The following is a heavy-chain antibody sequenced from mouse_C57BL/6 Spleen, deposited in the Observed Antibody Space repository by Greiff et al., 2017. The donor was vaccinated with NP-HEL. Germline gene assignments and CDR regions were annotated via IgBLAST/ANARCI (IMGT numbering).Heavy chain of an antibody. CDR2: INPSTGGT. V-gene: IGHV1-42*01. CDR1: GYSFTGYY. J-gene: IGHJ3*01. Sequence: VQLQQSGPELVKPGASVKISCKASGYSFTGYYMNWVKQSPEKSLEWIGVINPSTGGTTYNQKFKAKATLTVDKSSSTAYMQLKSLTSEDSAVYCCASKGGYYGWFADWGKGTLVTVSA. CDR3: ASKGGYYGWFAD. D-gene: IGHD2-3*01.